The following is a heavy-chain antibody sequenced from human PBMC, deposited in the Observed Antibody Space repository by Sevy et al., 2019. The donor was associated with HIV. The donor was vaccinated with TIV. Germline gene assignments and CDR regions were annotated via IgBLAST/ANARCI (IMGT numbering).Heavy chain of an antibody. V-gene: IGHV3-49*03. D-gene: IGHD3-22*01. J-gene: IGHJ4*02. CDR1: GFTFGPYA. Sequence: GGSLRLSCAASGFTFGPYAMSWFRQAPGKGLEWVAFIRGKPFGGTTEYAASVKDRFTISRDDSKSIAYLEMNSLKIEDTAVYYCAKDGRVGSSGYYLNYQMAPENPYFDYWGQGTLVTVSS. CDR3: AKDGRVGSSGYYLNYQMAPENPYFDY. CDR2: IRGKPFGGTT.